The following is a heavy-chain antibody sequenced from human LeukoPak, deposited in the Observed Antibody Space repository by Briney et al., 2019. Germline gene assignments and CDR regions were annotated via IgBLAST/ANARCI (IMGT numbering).Heavy chain of an antibody. Sequence: PSEALSLTCTVSGGSISSGDYYWSWIRQPPGKGLEWIGYIYYSGSTYYNPSLKSRVTISVDTSKNQFSLKLSSVTAADTAVYYCARGWDYGDYGLQYFDYWGQGTLVTVSS. J-gene: IGHJ4*02. V-gene: IGHV4-30-4*08. CDR2: IYYSGST. D-gene: IGHD4-17*01. CDR1: GGSISSGDYY. CDR3: ARGWDYGDYGLQYFDY.